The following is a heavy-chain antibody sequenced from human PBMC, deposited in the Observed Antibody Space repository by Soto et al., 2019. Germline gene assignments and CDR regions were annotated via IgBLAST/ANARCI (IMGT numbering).Heavy chain of an antibody. Sequence: GGSLRLSCAASGFTFSSYAMSWVRQAPGKGLEWVSAISGSGGSTYYADSVKGRFTISRDNSKNTLYLQMNSLRAEDTAVYSCAKDRAKEEMATNDAFDNWGQGTMVTVSS. J-gene: IGHJ3*02. D-gene: IGHD5-12*01. CDR2: ISGSGGST. CDR3: AKDRAKEEMATNDAFDN. CDR1: GFTFSSYA. V-gene: IGHV3-23*01.